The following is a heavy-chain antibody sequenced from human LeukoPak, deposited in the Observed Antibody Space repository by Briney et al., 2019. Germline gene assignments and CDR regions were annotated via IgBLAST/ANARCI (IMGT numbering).Heavy chain of an antibody. D-gene: IGHD6-13*01. V-gene: IGHV4-34*01. J-gene: IGHJ4*02. CDR3: ARDGRAAAGRDF. CDR2: INDSGRT. Sequence: SETLSLTCAVYGGYFSSYYWTWIRQPPGKGLEWIGEINDSGRTNYNPSLKSRVTISFDTSMNQFSLMLSAVTAADTAVYYCARDGRAAAGRDFWGQGTLVTVSS. CDR1: GGYFSSYY.